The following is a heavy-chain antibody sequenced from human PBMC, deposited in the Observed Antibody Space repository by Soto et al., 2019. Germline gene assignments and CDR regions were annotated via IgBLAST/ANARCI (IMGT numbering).Heavy chain of an antibody. D-gene: IGHD1-7*01. CDR2: IYYSGST. CDR1: GGSISSGGYY. Sequence: SETLSLTCTVSGGSISSGGYYWSLIRQHPGKGLEWIGYIYYSGSTYYNPSLKSRVTISVDTSKNQFSLKLSSVTAADTAVYYCARVLAGTTNGIAYRGQGTLVTVSS. J-gene: IGHJ4*02. CDR3: ARVLAGTTNGIAY. V-gene: IGHV4-31*03.